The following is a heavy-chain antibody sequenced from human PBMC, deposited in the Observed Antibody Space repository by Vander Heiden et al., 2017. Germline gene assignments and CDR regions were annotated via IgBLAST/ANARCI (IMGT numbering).Heavy chain of an antibody. J-gene: IGHJ4*02. CDR2: SSGSGGST. CDR1: GFRFSYYG. V-gene: IGHV3-23*01. D-gene: IGHD2-2*01. CDR3: AKDSLSTFDY. Sequence: EVQLLESGGGLVQPGGSLRLSCAASGFRFSYYGMSWIRQAPGKGLEWVADSSGSGGSTYDADSVKGRFTVSRDNSKNTLHLQMNSLRVEDTAVYYCAKDSLSTFDYWGQGTLVTVSS.